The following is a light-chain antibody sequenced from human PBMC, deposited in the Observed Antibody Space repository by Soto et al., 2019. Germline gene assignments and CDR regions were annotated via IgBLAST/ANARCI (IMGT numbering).Light chain of an antibody. CDR1: QSVISNH. Sequence: EIVLTQSPGTLSLSPGERATLSCRASQSVISNHLAWYQQKPGQAPRLLIYGASSRATGIPDRFSGSGSGTDFTLTISRLEPEDFAVYYCQQCGTSPWTFGQGTKVEIK. CDR3: QQCGTSPWT. J-gene: IGKJ1*01. CDR2: GAS. V-gene: IGKV3-20*01.